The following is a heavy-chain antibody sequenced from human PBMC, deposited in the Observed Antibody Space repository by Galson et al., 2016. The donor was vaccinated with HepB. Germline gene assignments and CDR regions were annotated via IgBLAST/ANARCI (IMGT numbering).Heavy chain of an antibody. Sequence: SLRLSCAASGFTFSTYDMHWVRQATGKGLEWVSGVSTSGAGYYAGSLKGRFTISRENAENSVYLQMNSLRAEDTAVYFCARASWSEKSWFDPWGQGTLVTVSS. CDR2: VSTSGAG. D-gene: IGHD2-2*01. V-gene: IGHV3-13*01. CDR3: ARASWSEKSWFDP. CDR1: GFTFSTYD. J-gene: IGHJ5*02.